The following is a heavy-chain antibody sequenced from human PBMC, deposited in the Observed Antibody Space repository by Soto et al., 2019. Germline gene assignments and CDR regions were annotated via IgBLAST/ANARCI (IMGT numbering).Heavy chain of an antibody. D-gene: IGHD3-3*01. CDR3: ARGGGYDFRSSQAPPIDV. CDR1: GGSISDFY. V-gene: IGHV4-59*01. CDR2: LYYTGST. J-gene: IGHJ6*02. Sequence: SETLSLTCNVSGGSISDFYWSWIRQSPGKRLEWIGYLYYTGSTNYNPALKSRVTISLDTSKTQFSLKLGSVTAADTAVYYCARGGGYDFRSSQAPPIDVWGQGTTVTVSS.